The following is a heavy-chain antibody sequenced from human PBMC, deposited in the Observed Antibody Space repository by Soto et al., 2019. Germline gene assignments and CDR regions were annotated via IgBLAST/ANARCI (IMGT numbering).Heavy chain of an antibody. V-gene: IGHV5-51*01. CDR3: ASSLTGYYSYYYYGMDV. CDR2: IYPGDSDT. CDR1: GYSFTSYW. Sequence: ASVKVSCKGSGYSFTSYWIGWVRQMPGKGLEWMGIIYPGDSDTRYSPSFQGQVTISADKSISTAYLQWSSLKASDTAMYYCASSLTGYYSYYYYGMDVWGQGTTVTVSS. D-gene: IGHD3-9*01. J-gene: IGHJ6*02.